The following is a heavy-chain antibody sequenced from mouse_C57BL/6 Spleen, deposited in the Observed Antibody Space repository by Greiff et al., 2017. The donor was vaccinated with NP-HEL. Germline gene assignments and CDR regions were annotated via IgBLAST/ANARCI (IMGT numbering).Heavy chain of an antibody. Sequence: EVKLMESGGGLVQPGGSLSLSCAASGFTFTDYYMSWVRQPPGKALEWLGFIRNKANGYTTEYSASVKGRFTISRDNSQSILYLQMNALRAEDSATYYCARSSYYSNSWFAYWGQGTLVTVSA. J-gene: IGHJ3*01. D-gene: IGHD2-5*01. CDR3: ARSSYYSNSWFAY. V-gene: IGHV7-3*01. CDR1: GFTFTDYY. CDR2: IRNKANGYTT.